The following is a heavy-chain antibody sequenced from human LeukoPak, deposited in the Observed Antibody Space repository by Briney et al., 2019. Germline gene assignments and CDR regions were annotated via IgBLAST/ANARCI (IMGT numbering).Heavy chain of an antibody. V-gene: IGHV4-34*01. D-gene: IGHD3/OR15-3a*01. CDR3: ARDRNVDSGPFDY. J-gene: IGHJ4*02. CDR2: INHSGST. Sequence: PSETLSLTCAVYGGSFSGYYWSWIRQPPGKGLEWIGEINHSGSTNYNPSLKSRVTISVDTSKNQFSLKLSSVTAADTAVYYCARDRNVDSGPFDYWGQGTLVTVSS. CDR1: GGSFSGYY.